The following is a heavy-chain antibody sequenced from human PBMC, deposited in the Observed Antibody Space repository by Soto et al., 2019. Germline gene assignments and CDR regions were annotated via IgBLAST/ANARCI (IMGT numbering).Heavy chain of an antibody. CDR1: GYSFTSYW. CDR2: IYPGDSDT. J-gene: IGHJ6*03. CDR3: ARHAGYYDFWSGYYDYYYYYMDV. D-gene: IGHD3-3*01. V-gene: IGHV5-51*01. Sequence: GESLKISCKGSGYSFTSYWIGWVRQMPGKGLEWMGIIYPGDSDTRYSPSFQGQVTISADKSISTAYLQWSSLKASDTAMYYCARHAGYYDFWSGYYDYYYYYMDVWGKGTTVTVSS.